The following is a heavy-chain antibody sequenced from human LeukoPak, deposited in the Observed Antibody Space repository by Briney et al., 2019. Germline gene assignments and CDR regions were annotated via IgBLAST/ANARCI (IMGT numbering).Heavy chain of an antibody. Sequence: ASVKVSCKASGYTFTSYGISWVRQAPGQGLEWMGWISVYSDNTNYAQKFQGRVTMTTDTSMSTAYMELRSLRSDDTAVYYCARAGPDCSSTSCPFDNWGQGTLVTVSS. J-gene: IGHJ4*02. CDR2: ISVYSDNT. D-gene: IGHD2-2*01. CDR3: ARAGPDCSSTSCPFDN. CDR1: GYTFTSYG. V-gene: IGHV1-18*01.